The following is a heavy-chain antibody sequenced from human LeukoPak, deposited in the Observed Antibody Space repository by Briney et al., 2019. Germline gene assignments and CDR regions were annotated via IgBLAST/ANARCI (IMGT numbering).Heavy chain of an antibody. CDR2: IFYSGST. CDR1: VGSISSYY. Sequence: PPETLSLTCTVPVGSISSYYWSWIRQPPGKGLEWIAYIFYSGSTNYNPPLKSRVTISVDPSKNQFSLKLSSVTAADTAVYYCARVMGYYDFWSGYASQPKYGMDVWGQGTTVTVSS. CDR3: ARVMGYYDFWSGYASQPKYGMDV. J-gene: IGHJ6*02. D-gene: IGHD3-3*01. V-gene: IGHV4-59*01.